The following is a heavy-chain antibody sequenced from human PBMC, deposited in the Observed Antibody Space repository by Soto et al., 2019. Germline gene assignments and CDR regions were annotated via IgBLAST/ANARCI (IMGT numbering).Heavy chain of an antibody. CDR2: IYYSGST. CDR3: ARSSTDTAMVGYYYYYGVDV. CDR1: GGSISSGGYY. D-gene: IGHD5-18*01. Sequence: SETLSLTCTVSGGSISSGGYYWSWIRQHPGKGLEWIGYIYYSGSTYYNPSLKSRVTISVDTSKNQFSLKLSSVTAADTAVYYCARSSTDTAMVGYYYYYGVDVWGQGTTVTVSS. J-gene: IGHJ6*02. V-gene: IGHV4-31*03.